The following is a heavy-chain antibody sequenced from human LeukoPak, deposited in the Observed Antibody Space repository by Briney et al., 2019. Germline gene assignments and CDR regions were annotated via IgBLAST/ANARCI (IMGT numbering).Heavy chain of an antibody. J-gene: IGHJ4*02. CDR1: GYSFTSYW. V-gene: IGHV5-51*01. Sequence: GESLKISCKGSGYSFTSYWIGWARQMPGKGLEWMGLIYPGDSDTRYSPSFQGQVTISADKSISTAYLQWSSLKASDTAMYYCARQTTNYDSRLFDYWGQGTLVTVSS. CDR2: IYPGDSDT. D-gene: IGHD3-22*01. CDR3: ARQTTNYDSRLFDY.